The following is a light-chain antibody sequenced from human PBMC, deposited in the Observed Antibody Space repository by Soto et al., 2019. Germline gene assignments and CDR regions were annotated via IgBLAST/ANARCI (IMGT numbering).Light chain of an antibody. J-gene: IGLJ7*01. CDR1: SSDVGGYNY. CDR3: SSYTCSSTVI. V-gene: IGLV2-14*03. CDR2: DVS. Sequence: QSVLTPPASVSGSPGQSITISCTGTSSDVGGYNYVSWYQQHPGRAPKLIIYDVSDRPSGVSDRFSGSKSGNTASLTISGLQAEDEADYYCSSYTCSSTVIFGGGTQLTVL.